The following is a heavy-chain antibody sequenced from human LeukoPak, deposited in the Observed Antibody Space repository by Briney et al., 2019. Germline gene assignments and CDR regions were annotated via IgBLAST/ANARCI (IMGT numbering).Heavy chain of an antibody. J-gene: IGHJ4*02. D-gene: IGHD2/OR15-2a*01. V-gene: IGHV3-23*01. CDR2: ISGSGGST. Sequence: PGGSLRLSCAASRFTFSSYGMSWVRQAPGKGLEWVSAISGSGGSTYYADSMQGRFTISRDNSKNTLYLQMNSLRAEDTAVYYCAKGEKMTANIYYFDSWGQGTLVTVSS. CDR3: AKGEKMTANIYYFDS. CDR1: RFTFSSYG.